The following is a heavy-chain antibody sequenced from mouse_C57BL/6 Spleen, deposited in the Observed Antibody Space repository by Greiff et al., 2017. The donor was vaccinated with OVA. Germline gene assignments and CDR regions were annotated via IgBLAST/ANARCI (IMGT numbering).Heavy chain of an antibody. D-gene: IGHD2-4*01. CDR1: GYAFTNYL. Sequence: QVQLQQSGAELVRPGTAVKVSCKASGYAFTNYLIEWVMQRPGQGLEWIGVINPGSGGTNYNEKFKGKAALTADTSSITAYMQLSSLTSEDSAVYFCARWDYDRGDYWGQGTTLTVSS. CDR2: INPGSGGT. J-gene: IGHJ2*01. CDR3: ARWDYDRGDY. V-gene: IGHV1-54*01.